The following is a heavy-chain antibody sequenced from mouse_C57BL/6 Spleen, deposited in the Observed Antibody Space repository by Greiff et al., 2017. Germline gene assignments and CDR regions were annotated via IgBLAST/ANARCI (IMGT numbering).Heavy chain of an antibody. D-gene: IGHD1-1*01. CDR2: ISYDGSN. CDR3: AVYYYGSSYVWFAY. J-gene: IGHJ3*01. CDR1: GYSITSGYY. V-gene: IGHV3-6*01. Sequence: EVQLQESGPGLVKPSQSLSLTCSVTGYSITSGYYWNWIRQFPGNKLEWMGYISYDGSNNYNPSLKNRISITRDTSKNQFFLKLNSVTTEDTATYYCAVYYYGSSYVWFAYWGQGTLVTVSA.